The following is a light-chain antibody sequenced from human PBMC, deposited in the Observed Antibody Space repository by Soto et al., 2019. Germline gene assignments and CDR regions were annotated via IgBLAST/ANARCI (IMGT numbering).Light chain of an antibody. CDR2: GAS. V-gene: IGKV3-20*01. CDR3: QQYGSSPGT. J-gene: IGKJ1*01. CDR1: QSVSSSY. Sequence: EIVLTQSPGTLSLSPGERATLSCRASQSVSSSYLAWYQQKPGQATRLLIYGASSRATGIPDRFSGSGSGTDFTRTISRLEPEDFAVYYCQQYGSSPGTFGQGTNVEIK.